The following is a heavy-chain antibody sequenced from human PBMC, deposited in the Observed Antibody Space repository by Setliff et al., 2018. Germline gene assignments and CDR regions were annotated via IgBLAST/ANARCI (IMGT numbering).Heavy chain of an antibody. CDR1: GYTFTSHY. V-gene: IGHV1-46*01. CDR3: ARDVFPYHYEGAFDI. D-gene: IGHD3-22*01. CDR2: INPISGRT. J-gene: IGHJ3*02. Sequence: AASVKVSCKASGYTFTSHYMHWVRQAPGLGLEWMGTINPISGRTSYAQKFQGRVTMTRDTSTSTVYMDMSSLRSEDTAVYYCARDVFPYHYEGAFDIWGQGTMVTVSS.